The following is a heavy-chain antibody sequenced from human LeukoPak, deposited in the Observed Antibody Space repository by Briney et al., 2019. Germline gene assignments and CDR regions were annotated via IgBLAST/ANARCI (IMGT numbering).Heavy chain of an antibody. Sequence: GGSLRLSCAASGFTFSSYAMSWVRQAPGKGLEWVSAISGSGSTIYYADSVKGRFTISRDNAKNSLYLQMNSLRAEDTAVYYCARREDGTTVDYWGQGTLVTVSS. V-gene: IGHV3-23*01. CDR2: ISGSGSTI. D-gene: IGHD1-1*01. CDR1: GFTFSSYA. CDR3: ARREDGTTVDY. J-gene: IGHJ4*02.